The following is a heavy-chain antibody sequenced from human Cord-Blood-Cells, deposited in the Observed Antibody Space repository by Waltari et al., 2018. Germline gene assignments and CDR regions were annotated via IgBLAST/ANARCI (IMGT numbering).Heavy chain of an antibody. D-gene: IGHD6-6*01. CDR1: GGSIRSYY. CDR3: ARYYSRSSGFDAFDI. V-gene: IGHV4-59*01. J-gene: IGHJ3*02. Sequence: QVQLQESGPGLVKPSETLSLTCTVSGGSIRSYYWSWLRQPPGKGLEWIGYIYYIGGTNSNPPLKSRVTISVDTSKNQFSLKLSSVTAADTAVYYCARYYSRSSGFDAFDIWGQGTMVTVSS. CDR2: IYYIGGT.